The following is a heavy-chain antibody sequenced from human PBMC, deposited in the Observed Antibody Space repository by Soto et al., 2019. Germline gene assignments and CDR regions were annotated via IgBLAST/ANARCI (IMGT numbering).Heavy chain of an antibody. J-gene: IGHJ6*02. CDR3: ARELSQGGYGMDV. CDR2: IYSGGST. CDR1: GFSVSSRY. Sequence: GGSLRHSSAASGFSVSSRYMSWVRQAPGKGPEWVSVIYSGGSTFYTDSVKGRFTISRDNSKNTLYLQMNSLRAEDTAVYYCARELSQGGYGMDVWGQGTTVTVSS. D-gene: IGHD3-16*01. V-gene: IGHV3-66*01.